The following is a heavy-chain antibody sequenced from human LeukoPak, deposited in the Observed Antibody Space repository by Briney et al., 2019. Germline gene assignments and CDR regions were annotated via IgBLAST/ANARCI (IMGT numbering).Heavy chain of an antibody. J-gene: IGHJ4*02. D-gene: IGHD1-26*01. V-gene: IGHV5-51*01. CDR2: ISPGDSDT. CDR1: GSHFYTNC. CDR3: ARRGGSLNYFNH. Sequence: GEPLKISCKGTGSHFYTNCIGSGRQMQGTCLEWMGIISPGDSDTRYNPSFQAQVIILADNSIRTVYLQWSSMKASDTAMYFCARRGGSLNYFNHWGQGTLVTVSS.